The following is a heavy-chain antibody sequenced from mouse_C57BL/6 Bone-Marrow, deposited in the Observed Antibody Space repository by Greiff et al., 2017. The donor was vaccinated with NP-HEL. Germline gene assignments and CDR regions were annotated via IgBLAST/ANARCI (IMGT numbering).Heavy chain of an antibody. D-gene: IGHD2-3*01. Sequence: EVKLVESGPELVKPGASVKMSCKASGYTFTDYNMHWVKQSHGKSLEWIGYINPNNGGTSYNQKFKGKATLTGNKSSSTAYMELRSLTSEDSAVYYCAGGYYEFAYWGQGTLVTVSA. CDR1: GYTFTDYN. V-gene: IGHV1-22*01. CDR3: AGGYYEFAY. CDR2: INPNNGGT. J-gene: IGHJ3*01.